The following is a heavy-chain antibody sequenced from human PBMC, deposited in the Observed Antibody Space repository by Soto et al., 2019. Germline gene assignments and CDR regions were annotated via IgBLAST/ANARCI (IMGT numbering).Heavy chain of an antibody. CDR3: ARGYESVYGDTGGY. CDR1: GGTFSSYA. CDR2: IIPIFGTA. Sequence: EAAVKVSCKASGGTFSSYAISWVRQAPGQGLEWMGGIIPIFGTANYAQKFQGRVTITADKSTSTAYMELSSLRSEDTAVYYCARGYESVYGDTGGYWGQGTLVTVSS. J-gene: IGHJ4*02. V-gene: IGHV1-69*06. D-gene: IGHD4-17*01.